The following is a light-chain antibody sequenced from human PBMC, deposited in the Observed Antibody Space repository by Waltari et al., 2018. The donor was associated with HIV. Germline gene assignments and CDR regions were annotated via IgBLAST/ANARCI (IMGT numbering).Light chain of an antibody. CDR3: QNHNSVPLT. V-gene: IGKV1-27*01. CDR2: SAS. CDR1: QGISNY. J-gene: IGKJ4*01. Sequence: DLQMTQSPSSLSASVGDRVTITCRTSQGISNYLAWYQQKPGSAPKLLIYSASTLQLWVPSRFSGSGSGTDFTLTISSLQPEDVATYYCQNHNSVPLTFGGGTKVEIK.